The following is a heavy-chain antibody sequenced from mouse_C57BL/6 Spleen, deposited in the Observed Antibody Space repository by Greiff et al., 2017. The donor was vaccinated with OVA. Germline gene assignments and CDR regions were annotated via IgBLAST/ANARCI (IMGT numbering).Heavy chain of an antibody. V-gene: IGHV1-7*01. D-gene: IGHD2-4*01. CDR2: INPSSGYT. Sequence: VKLMESGAELAKPGASVKLSCKASGYTFTSYWMHWVKQRPGQGLEWIGYINPSSGYTKYNQKFKDKATLTAAKSSSTAYMQLSSLTYEDSAFSYCARTLYYDSGSFAYWGQGTLVTVSA. CDR3: ARTLYYDSGSFAY. J-gene: IGHJ3*01. CDR1: GYTFTSYW.